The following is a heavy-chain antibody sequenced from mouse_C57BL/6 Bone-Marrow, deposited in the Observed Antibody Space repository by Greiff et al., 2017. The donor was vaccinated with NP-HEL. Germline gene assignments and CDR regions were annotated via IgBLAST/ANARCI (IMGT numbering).Heavy chain of an antibody. V-gene: IGHV1-69*01. J-gene: IGHJ2*01. Sequence: QVQLQQPGAELVMPGASVKLSCKASGYTFTSYWMHWVKQRPGQGLEWIGEIDPSDSYTNYNQKFKGKSTLTVNKSSSTAYMQLSSLTSEVSAVYYCARASWDGYYYDYWGQGTTLTVSS. CDR3: ARASWDGYYYDY. CDR1: GYTFTSYW. D-gene: IGHD4-1*01. CDR2: IDPSDSYT.